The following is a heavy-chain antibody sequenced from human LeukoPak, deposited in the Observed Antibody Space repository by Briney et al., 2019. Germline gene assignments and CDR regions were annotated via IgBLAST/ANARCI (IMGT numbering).Heavy chain of an antibody. J-gene: IGHJ3*02. CDR3: ARGNRLYTSSWSALAFDI. CDR1: GYTFTNYD. D-gene: IGHD6-13*01. V-gene: IGHV1-8*01. Sequence: ASVKVSCKASGYTFTNYDINWVRQATGQGLEWMGWMNPISGYTGFAQKFQGRVTMTGDTSISTAYMELSSLTSEDAAVYYRARGNRLYTSSWSALAFDIWGQGTMVTVSS. CDR2: MNPISGYT.